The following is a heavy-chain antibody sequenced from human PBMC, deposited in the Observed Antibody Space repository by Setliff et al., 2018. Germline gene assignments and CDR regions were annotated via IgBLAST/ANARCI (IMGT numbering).Heavy chain of an antibody. CDR2: INPNSGGT. CDR1: GYTFTGHR. CDR3: ARDLIAVAATTAFDI. Sequence: ASVKVSCKASGYTFTGHRLHWVRQAPGQGLEWMGWINPNSGGTNYAQKFQGRVTMTRDTSISTAYMELSRLRSDDTAMYYCARDLIAVAATTAFDIWGQGTMVTVSS. V-gene: IGHV1-2*02. D-gene: IGHD6-19*01. J-gene: IGHJ3*02.